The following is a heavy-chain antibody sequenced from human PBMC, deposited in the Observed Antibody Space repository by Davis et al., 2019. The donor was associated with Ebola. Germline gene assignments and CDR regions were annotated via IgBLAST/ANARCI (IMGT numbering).Heavy chain of an antibody. CDR1: GFTFSSYA. J-gene: IGHJ4*02. CDR3: ARLPYSYGHVYGDLRPNSDY. D-gene: IGHD5-18*01. CDR2: ISYDGSNK. V-gene: IGHV3-30-3*01. Sequence: GGSLRLSCAASGFTFSSYAMHWVRQAPGKGLEWVAVISYDGSNKYYADSVKGRFTISRDNSKNTLYLQMNSLRAEDTAVYYCARLPYSYGHVYGDLRPNSDYWGQGTLVTVSS.